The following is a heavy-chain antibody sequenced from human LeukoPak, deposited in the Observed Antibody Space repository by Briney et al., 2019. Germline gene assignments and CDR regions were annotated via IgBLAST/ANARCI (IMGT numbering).Heavy chain of an antibody. CDR3: ARRDDLKTFDH. Sequence: GGSLRLSCAASGFTFSYYAMHWIRQAPGRGVEYVSGISSDGDNIFYENSVKGRFTISRDNSKSTLYLQMGSLRPEDMAVYYCARRDDLKTFDHWGQGTLVTVSS. V-gene: IGHV3-64*01. J-gene: IGHJ4*02. CDR1: GFTFSYYA. CDR2: ISSDGDNI.